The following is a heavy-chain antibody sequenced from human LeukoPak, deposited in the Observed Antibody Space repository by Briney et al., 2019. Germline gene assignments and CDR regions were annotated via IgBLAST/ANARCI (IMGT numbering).Heavy chain of an antibody. CDR2: IYYSGST. CDR3: ARDRACSGGSCYPDAFDI. V-gene: IGHV4-31*03. CDR1: GGSISSGGYY. J-gene: IGHJ3*02. D-gene: IGHD2-15*01. Sequence: SETLSLTCTVSGGSISSGGYYWSWIRQHPGKGLEWIVYIYYSGSTYYNPSLKSRVTISVDTSKNQFSLKLSSVTAADTAVYYCARDRACSGGSCYPDAFDIWGQGTMVTVSS.